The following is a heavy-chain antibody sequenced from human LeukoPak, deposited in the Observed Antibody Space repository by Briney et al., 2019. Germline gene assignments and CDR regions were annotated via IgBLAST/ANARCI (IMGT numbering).Heavy chain of an antibody. CDR3: ARGRHGYFDY. CDR1: GFTFSDHY. J-gene: IGHJ4*02. Sequence: PGGSLRLSCAASGFTFSDHYMIWLRQAPGKGLEAISYISHNGETKYYADSVKGRLSISRDNAKSSLYLQMNSLRVEDTAVYYCARGRHGYFDYWGQGTLVTVSS. CDR2: ISHNGETK. D-gene: IGHD6-13*01. V-gene: IGHV3-11*01.